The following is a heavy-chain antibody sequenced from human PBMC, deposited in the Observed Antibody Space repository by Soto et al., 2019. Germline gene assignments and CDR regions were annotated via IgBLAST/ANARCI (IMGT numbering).Heavy chain of an antibody. CDR3: ARETPGIAAAGVFDY. CDR1: GGTFSRYT. J-gene: IGHJ4*02. Sequence: QVQLVQSGAEVKKPGSSVKVSCKASGGTFSRYTMSWVRQAPGQGLEWMGRIIPILGIVNYAQKFQGRVTITADKSTSTAYMELSSLRSEDTAVYYCARETPGIAAAGVFDYWGQGTLVTVSS. V-gene: IGHV1-69*08. CDR2: IIPILGIV. D-gene: IGHD6-13*01.